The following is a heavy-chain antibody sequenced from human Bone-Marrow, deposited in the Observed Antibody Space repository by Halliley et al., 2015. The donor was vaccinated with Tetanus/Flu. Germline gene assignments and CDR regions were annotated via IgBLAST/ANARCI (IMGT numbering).Heavy chain of an antibody. D-gene: IGHD3-22*01. CDR3: VREDSSGSFDY. CDR2: MSTAGDT. V-gene: IGHV3-13*04. J-gene: IGHJ4*02. Sequence: LEWVSAMSTAGDTYYPGSVKGRFTISRENAENSLYLQMNRLRAGDTAVYYCVREDSSGSFDYWGQGTLVTVSS.